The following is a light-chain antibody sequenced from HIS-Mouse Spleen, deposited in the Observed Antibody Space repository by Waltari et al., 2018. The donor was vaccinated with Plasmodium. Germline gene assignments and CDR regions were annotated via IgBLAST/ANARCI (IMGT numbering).Light chain of an antibody. V-gene: IGLV3-10*01. CDR1: ALPKKF. J-gene: IGLJ3*02. CDR2: EDS. CDR3: YSTDSSGNHRV. Sequence: SYELTQPPSVSVSPGQTARITCPGDALPKKFAYWYQQKSGQAPVLVISEDSKRPPGIPERFSGSSSGTMATWTISGAQVEDEADYYCYSTDSSGNHRVFGGGTKLTVL.